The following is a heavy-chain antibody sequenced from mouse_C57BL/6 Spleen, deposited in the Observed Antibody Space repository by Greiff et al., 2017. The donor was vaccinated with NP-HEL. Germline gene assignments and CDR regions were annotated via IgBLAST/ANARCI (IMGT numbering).Heavy chain of an antibody. J-gene: IGHJ1*03. CDR3: AHGNYWYFDV. D-gene: IGHD2-1*01. V-gene: IGHV1-50*01. Sequence: QVQLQQPGAELVKPGASVKLSCKASGYTFTSYWMQWVKQRPGQGLEWIGEIDPSDSYTNYNQKFKGKATLTVDTSSSTAYMQLSSLTSEDSAVYYCAHGNYWYFDVWGTGTTVTVSS. CDR1: GYTFTSYW. CDR2: IDPSDSYT.